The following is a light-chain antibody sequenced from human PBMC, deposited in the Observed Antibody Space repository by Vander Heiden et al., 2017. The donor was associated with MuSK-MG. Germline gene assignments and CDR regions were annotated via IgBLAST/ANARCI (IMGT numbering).Light chain of an antibody. CDR2: EAS. CDR1: QSVGTS. V-gene: IGKV3-11*01. Sequence: EIVLTQSPVTLSLSPGERATLSCRASQSVGTSLAWYQQKPGQAPRLLIYEASNSATGIPARFSGSGSGTDFTLIISSLEPEDFAVYYCQQRSSWLTFGGGTKVEIK. J-gene: IGKJ4*01. CDR3: QQRSSWLT.